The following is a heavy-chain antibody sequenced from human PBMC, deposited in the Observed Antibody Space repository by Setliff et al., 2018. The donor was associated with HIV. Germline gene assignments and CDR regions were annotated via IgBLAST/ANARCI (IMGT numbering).Heavy chain of an antibody. J-gene: IGHJ5*02. CDR1: GGSFSDYY. CDR3: ARSNLEPTSRLFDP. V-gene: IGHV4-34*01. CDR2: INHRGST. D-gene: IGHD1-1*01. Sequence: SETLSLTCAVYGGSFSDYYWTWIRQSPGKGLEWIGEINHRGSTNYNPSLKSRVTVSVDTSKNQFSLKLGSVTAADTAVYYCARSNLEPTSRLFDPWGPGTLVTVSS.